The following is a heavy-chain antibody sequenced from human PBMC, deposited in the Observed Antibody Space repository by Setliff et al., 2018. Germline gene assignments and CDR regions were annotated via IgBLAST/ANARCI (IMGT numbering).Heavy chain of an antibody. CDR3: ARGTQAYTSWTDSALGY. J-gene: IGHJ4*02. CDR2: ISGSGGST. Sequence: GGSLRLSCAASGFTFSSYAMSWVRQAPGKGLEWVSAISGSGGSTYYADSVKGRFTISRDNFNNTLYLQMKGLGAEDTAVYYCARGTQAYTSWTDSALGYWGKGTLVTVSS. V-gene: IGHV3-23*01. CDR1: GFTFSSYA. D-gene: IGHD2-15*01.